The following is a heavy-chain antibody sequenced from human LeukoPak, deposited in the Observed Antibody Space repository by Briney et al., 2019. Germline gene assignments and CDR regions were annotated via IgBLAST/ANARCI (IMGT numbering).Heavy chain of an antibody. CDR1: GASISSYY. D-gene: IGHD3-16*01. CDR2: INHSGST. J-gene: IGHJ4*02. V-gene: IGHV4-34*01. Sequence: SETLSLTCTVSGASISSYYWSWIRQPPGKGLEWIGEINHSGSTNYNPSLKSRVTISVDTSKNQFSLKLSSVTAADTAVYYCARGYRLIPSYWGQGTLVTVSS. CDR3: ARGYRLIPSY.